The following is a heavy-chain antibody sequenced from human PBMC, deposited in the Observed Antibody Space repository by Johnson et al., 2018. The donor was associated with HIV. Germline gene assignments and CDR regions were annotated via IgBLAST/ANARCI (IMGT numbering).Heavy chain of an antibody. CDR2: MWYDGSNK. Sequence: QVQLVESGGGVVQPGRSLRLSCAASGFTFSTYGMHWVRQAPGKGLEWVAAMWYDGSNKYYADSVKGRFPISRDNSKNTLYLQMNSLRPEDTAVYFCARGGLYIQFLAFDAFDIWGQGTMVTVSS. J-gene: IGHJ3*02. CDR1: GFTFSTYG. CDR3: ARGGLYIQFLAFDAFDI. V-gene: IGHV3-30*19. D-gene: IGHD4-11*01.